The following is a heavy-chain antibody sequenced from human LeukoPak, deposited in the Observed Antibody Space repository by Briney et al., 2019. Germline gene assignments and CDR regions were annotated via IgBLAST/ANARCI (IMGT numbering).Heavy chain of an antibody. Sequence: GASVKVSCKASGYTFTGYYMHWVRQAPGQGLEWMGWINPNSGGTNYAQKFQGRVTMTRDTSISTAYMELSRLRSDDTAVYYCARRCCSSTSCFHYWGQGTLVTVSS. CDR2: INPNSGGT. V-gene: IGHV1-2*02. CDR3: ARRCCSSTSCFHY. CDR1: GYTFTGYY. D-gene: IGHD2-2*01. J-gene: IGHJ4*02.